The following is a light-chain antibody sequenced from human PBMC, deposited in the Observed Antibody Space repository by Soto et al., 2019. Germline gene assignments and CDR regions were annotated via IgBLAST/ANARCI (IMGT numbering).Light chain of an antibody. CDR2: DVS. V-gene: IGLV2-14*01. J-gene: IGLJ2*01. CDR1: SSDVGGYNY. Sequence: QSALTQPASVSGSPGQSITISCTGTSSDVGGYNYVSWYQQHPGKAPKLMIYDVSNRPSGVSNRFSGSKSGNTASLTISGPQAEEGADHYCSPYPSSSTSVVFGGGTKLTVL. CDR3: SPYPSSSTSVV.